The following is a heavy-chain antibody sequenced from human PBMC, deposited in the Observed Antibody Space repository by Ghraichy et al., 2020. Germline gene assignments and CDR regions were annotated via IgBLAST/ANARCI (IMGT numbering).Heavy chain of an antibody. Sequence: ASVKVSCKASGYTFTSYYMHWVRQAPGQGLEWMGIINPSGGSTSYAQKFQGRVTMTRDTSTSTVYMELSSLRSEDTAVYYCARAALLWFGELGPDFDYWGQGTLVTVSS. D-gene: IGHD3-10*01. CDR3: ARAALLWFGELGPDFDY. V-gene: IGHV1-46*01. CDR1: GYTFTSYY. CDR2: INPSGGST. J-gene: IGHJ4*02.